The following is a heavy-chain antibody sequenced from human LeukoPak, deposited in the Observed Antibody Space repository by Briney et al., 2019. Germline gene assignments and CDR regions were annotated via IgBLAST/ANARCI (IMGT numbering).Heavy chain of an antibody. CDR1: GGSISSSNW. Sequence: SETLSLTCAVSGGSISSSNWWRWVRQSPGKGLEWIGEISHSGSTNYNPSLESRVTISVDKSKNQFSLKLTSVTAADTAVYFCARVTVTTPFDCWGQGTLVTVSS. D-gene: IGHD1-1*01. V-gene: IGHV4-4*02. CDR3: ARVTVTTPFDC. CDR2: ISHSGST. J-gene: IGHJ4*02.